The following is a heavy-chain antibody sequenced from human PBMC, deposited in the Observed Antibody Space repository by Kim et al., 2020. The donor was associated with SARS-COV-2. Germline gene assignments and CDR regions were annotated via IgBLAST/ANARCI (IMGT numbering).Heavy chain of an antibody. D-gene: IGHD6-19*01. J-gene: IGHJ4*02. Sequence: ASVKVSCRTSGYTFTDYGLSWVRQAPGQGLEWMGWISVHRDDTKYAQKFQDRVTLTKDTSTSTAYMELRTLRSDDTAVYYCAREIAVVGTSSPTRDYWGQ. V-gene: IGHV1-18*04. CDR2: ISVHRDDT. CDR3: AREIAVVGTSSPTRDY. CDR1: GYTFTDYG.